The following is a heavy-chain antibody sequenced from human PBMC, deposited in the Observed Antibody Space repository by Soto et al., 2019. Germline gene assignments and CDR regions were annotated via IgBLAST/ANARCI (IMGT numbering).Heavy chain of an antibody. CDR2: ISWNSGII. J-gene: IGHJ4*02. D-gene: IGHD6-6*01. Sequence: GGSLRLSCAASGFTFDDYAMHWVRQAPGKGLEWVSGISWNSGIIGYADSVKGRFTISRDNAKNSLFLQMNSLTIEDTALYYCAKAVGYSSSPFDYWGQGAPVTVSS. CDR1: GFTFDDYA. CDR3: AKAVGYSSSPFDY. V-gene: IGHV3-9*01.